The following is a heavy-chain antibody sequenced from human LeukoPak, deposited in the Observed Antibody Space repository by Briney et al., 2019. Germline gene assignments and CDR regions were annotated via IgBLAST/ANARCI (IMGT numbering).Heavy chain of an antibody. Sequence: SETLSLTCAVYGGSFSGYHWSWIRQPPGKGVEWIGEINHSGSTNYNPSLKSRVTISVDTSKNQFSLKLSSVTAADTAVYYCARGHWGLWFGEYYFDYWGQGTLVTVSS. J-gene: IGHJ4*02. D-gene: IGHD3-10*01. CDR1: GGSFSGYH. CDR2: INHSGST. V-gene: IGHV4-34*01. CDR3: ARGHWGLWFGEYYFDY.